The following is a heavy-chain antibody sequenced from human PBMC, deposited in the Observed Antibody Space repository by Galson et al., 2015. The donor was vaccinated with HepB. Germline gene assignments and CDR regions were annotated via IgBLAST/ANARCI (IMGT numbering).Heavy chain of an antibody. V-gene: IGHV1-18*04. D-gene: IGHD2-2*01. CDR3: ARGDAGIVVVPAALDAFDI. CDR2: ISAYNGNT. CDR1: GYTFSGSG. Sequence: SVKVSCKASGYTFSGSGIIWVRQAPGQGLEWMGWISAYNGNTNYAQKLQGRVTMTTDTSTSTAYMELRSLRSDDTAVYYCARGDAGIVVVPAALDAFDIWGQGTKVTVSS. J-gene: IGHJ3*02.